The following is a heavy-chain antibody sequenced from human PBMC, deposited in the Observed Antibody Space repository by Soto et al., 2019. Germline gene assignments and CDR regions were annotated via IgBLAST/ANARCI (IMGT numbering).Heavy chain of an antibody. CDR2: IFYSGGT. CDR3: ARGAADTAMVDS. V-gene: IGHV4-59*01. Sequence: KPSETLSLTCTVSGGSIRSYYWTWIRQPPGKGLEWLGYIFYSGGTFYNPSLKSRVTISIHTSKSQFSLQLTSVTAADTAVYYCARGAADTAMVDSWGQGTLVTVS. CDR1: GGSIRSYY. D-gene: IGHD5-18*01. J-gene: IGHJ4*02.